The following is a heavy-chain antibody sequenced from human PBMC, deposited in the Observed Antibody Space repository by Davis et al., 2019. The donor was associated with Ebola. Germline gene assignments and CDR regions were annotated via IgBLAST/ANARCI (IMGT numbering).Heavy chain of an antibody. CDR1: GGDFNNYA. V-gene: IGHV1-69*13. CDR2: IIPFFGST. D-gene: IGHD2-2*01. Sequence: SVKVSCKASGGDFNNYAISWVRQAHGQGLEWMGGIIPFFGSTHIAQKFQGRVTITADESTSTAYMELSSLRSEDAAVYYCARDRTCTITSCYFLASESWGQGTLVTVSS. CDR3: ARDRTCTITSCYFLASES. J-gene: IGHJ5*02.